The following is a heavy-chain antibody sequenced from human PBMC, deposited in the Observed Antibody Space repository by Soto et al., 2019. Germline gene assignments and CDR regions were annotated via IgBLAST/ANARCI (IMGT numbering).Heavy chain of an antibody. CDR2: THHTGRT. V-gene: IGHV4-31*03. J-gene: IGHJ4*02. CDR1: GDSVNSAY. Sequence: QVQLQEMGPGLVKPSQTLTITCTVSGDSVNSAYWSWIRQLPGKGLEWMGNTHHTGRTVCNPSLKSRVAISIDTSKPLFSLKMRSITAADTAVYYCARTDAYNSSFFDSWGQGTVVTVSS. CDR3: ARTDAYNSSFFDS. D-gene: IGHD1-1*01.